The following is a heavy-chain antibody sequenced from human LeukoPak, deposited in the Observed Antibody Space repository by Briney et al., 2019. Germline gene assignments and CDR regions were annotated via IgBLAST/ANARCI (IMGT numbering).Heavy chain of an antibody. D-gene: IGHD5/OR15-5a*01. V-gene: IGHV3-66*02. CDR1: GFTVSSNY. CDR3: ARAPVSRRWFDP. CDR2: IYSGGST. J-gene: IGHJ5*02. Sequence: GGSLRLSCAASGFTVSSNYMSWVRQAPGRGLEWVSVIYSGGSTYYAGSMKGRITISRDNSKNTLYLQMNSLRAEDTAVYYCARAPVSRRWFDPWGQGTLVTVSS.